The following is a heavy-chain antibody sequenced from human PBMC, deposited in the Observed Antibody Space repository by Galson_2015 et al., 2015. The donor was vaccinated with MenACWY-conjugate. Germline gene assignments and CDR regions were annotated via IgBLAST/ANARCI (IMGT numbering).Heavy chain of an antibody. Sequence: SLRLSGARPGFSFGNYGITWTRQAPGRGLGGVSIISRVSVHTYYRVSVEGRFNISRDNARNLVFLQMSNRRVEDTDFCYCVASGWSILAGRPTFLDVWGKGTTVIVSS. CDR1: GFSFGNYG. CDR3: VASGWSILAGRPTFLDV. J-gene: IGHJ6*04. CDR2: ISRVSVHT. D-gene: IGHD6-19*01. V-gene: IGHV3-21*06.